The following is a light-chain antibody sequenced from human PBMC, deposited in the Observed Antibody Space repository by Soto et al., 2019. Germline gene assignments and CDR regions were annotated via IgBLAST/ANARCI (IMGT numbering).Light chain of an antibody. Sequence: DVVMTQSPLTLPVTLGQPASISCRSSQGLVHSDGNIYLNWFQQRPGQSPRRLIYKVSNRDSGVPDRFRSSGSGIDVTLNISRVEAEDVGIYDCMQAIHWPWTFCQVTKLDIK. CDR1: QGLVHSDGNIY. V-gene: IGKV2-30*02. CDR2: KVS. J-gene: IGKJ1*01. CDR3: MQAIHWPWT.